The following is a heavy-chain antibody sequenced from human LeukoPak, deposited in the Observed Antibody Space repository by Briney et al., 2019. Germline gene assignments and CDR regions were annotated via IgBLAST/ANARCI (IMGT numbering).Heavy chain of an antibody. J-gene: IGHJ4*02. Sequence: GASVKVSCKASGYTFTGYYMHWVRQAPGQGLEWMGWISAYNGNTNYAQKLQGRVTMTTDTSTSTAYMELRSLRSDDTAVYYCARDASGGSYPNWGQGTLVTVSS. D-gene: IGHD1-26*01. CDR2: ISAYNGNT. CDR1: GYTFTGYY. V-gene: IGHV1-18*04. CDR3: ARDASGGSYPN.